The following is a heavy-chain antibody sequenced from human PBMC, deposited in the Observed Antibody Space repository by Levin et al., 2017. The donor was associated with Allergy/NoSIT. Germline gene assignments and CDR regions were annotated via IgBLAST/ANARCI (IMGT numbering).Heavy chain of an antibody. J-gene: IGHJ4*02. D-gene: IGHD3-9*01. CDR1: GGSISSYY. V-gene: IGHV4-59*01. CDR3: AGTELRYFDY. Sequence: PSETLSLTCTVSGGSISSYYWSWIRQPPGKGLEWIGYIYYSGSTNYNPSLKSRVTISVDTSKNQFSLKLSSVTAADTAVYYCAGTELRYFDYWGQGTLVTVSS. CDR2: IYYSGST.